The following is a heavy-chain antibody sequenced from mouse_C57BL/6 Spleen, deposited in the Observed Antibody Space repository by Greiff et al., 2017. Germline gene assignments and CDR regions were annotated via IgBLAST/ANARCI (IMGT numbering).Heavy chain of an antibody. Sequence: ESGPGLVKPSQSLSLTCSVTGYSITSGYYWNWIRQFPGNKLEWMGYISYDGSNNYNPSLKNRISITRDTSKNQFFLKLNSVTTEDTATYYCARDDGYYERFAYWGQGTLVTVSA. CDR2: ISYDGSN. CDR3: ARDDGYYERFAY. D-gene: IGHD2-3*01. CDR1: GYSITSGYY. V-gene: IGHV3-6*01. J-gene: IGHJ3*01.